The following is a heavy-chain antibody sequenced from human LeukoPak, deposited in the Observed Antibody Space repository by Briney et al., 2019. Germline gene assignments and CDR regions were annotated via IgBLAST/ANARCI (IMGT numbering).Heavy chain of an antibody. Sequence: RGSLRLSCAASGFSFTIYAMSWVRQAPGTGLEWVSAISPGGDTIYYLDSVKGRFTISRDNSKNTLYLQMNSLRAEGTAVYYCARRATVVGPAPFDHWGQGTLVTVSS. V-gene: IGHV3-23*01. D-gene: IGHD4-23*01. CDR2: ISPGGDTI. CDR3: ARRATVVGPAPFDH. CDR1: GFSFTIYA. J-gene: IGHJ4*02.